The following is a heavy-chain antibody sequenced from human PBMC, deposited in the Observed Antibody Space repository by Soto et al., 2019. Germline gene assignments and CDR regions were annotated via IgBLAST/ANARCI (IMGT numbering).Heavy chain of an antibody. Sequence: SVKVSCKASGGTFSSYAINWVRQAPGQGLEWMGGIIPIFGTANYAQKFQGRVTITADESTSTAYMELSSLRSEDTAVYYCATAPTFTFGGGIAHHQYNWFDPWGQGTLVTVSS. CDR3: ATAPTFTFGGGIAHHQYNWFDP. J-gene: IGHJ5*02. CDR1: GGTFSSYA. CDR2: IIPIFGTA. V-gene: IGHV1-69*13. D-gene: IGHD3-16*02.